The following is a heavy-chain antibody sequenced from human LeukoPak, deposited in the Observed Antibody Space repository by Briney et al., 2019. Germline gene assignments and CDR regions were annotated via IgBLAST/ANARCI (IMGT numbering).Heavy chain of an antibody. CDR1: GGSISSYY. J-gene: IGHJ5*02. CDR2: IYYSGST. V-gene: IGHV4-59*08. CDR3: ARHGDYYGFNWFDP. D-gene: IGHD3-10*01. Sequence: PSETLSLTCTVSGGSISSYYWSWIRQPPGKGLEWIGYIYYSGSTNYNPSLKSRVTISVDTSKNQFSLKLSSVTAADTAVYYCARHGDYYGFNWFDPWGQGTLVTVSS.